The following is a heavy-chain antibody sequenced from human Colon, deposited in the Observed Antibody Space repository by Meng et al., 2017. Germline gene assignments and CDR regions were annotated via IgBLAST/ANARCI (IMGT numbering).Heavy chain of an antibody. CDR1: GFTFSSYW. CDR3: TRGGVAGSFDY. CDR2: IKQDGSGE. Sequence: GGSLRLSCAASGFTFSSYWMSWVRQAPGKGLEGVAHIKQDGSGEYYVDSVKGRFTISRENAKNSLSLQMNSLRAEDTAVYYCTRGGVAGSFDYWGQGTLVTVSS. V-gene: IGHV3-7*01. D-gene: IGHD6-19*01. J-gene: IGHJ4*02.